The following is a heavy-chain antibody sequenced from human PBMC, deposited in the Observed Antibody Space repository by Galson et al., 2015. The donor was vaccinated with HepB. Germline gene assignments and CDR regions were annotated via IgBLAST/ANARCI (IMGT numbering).Heavy chain of an antibody. Sequence: TLSLTCTVSGGSIGSDGYYWSWVRQLPGEGLEWIGYIYYSGSTNYNPSLKSRVTISVDTSKNQFSLKLSSVTAADTAVYYCANRRRITIFGAAGDGFDIWGQGTMVTVSS. D-gene: IGHD3-3*01. J-gene: IGHJ3*02. CDR1: GGSIGSDGYY. V-gene: IGHV4-31*03. CDR3: ANRRRITIFGAAGDGFDI. CDR2: IYYSGST.